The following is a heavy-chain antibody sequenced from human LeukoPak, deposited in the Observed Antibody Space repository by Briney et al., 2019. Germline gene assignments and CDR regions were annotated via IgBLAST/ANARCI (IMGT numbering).Heavy chain of an antibody. J-gene: IGHJ3*02. CDR3: ARAAVADDAFDI. D-gene: IGHD6-19*01. Sequence: PGGSLTLSCAVSGFTFSSYDMHWVRQATRQGLDRVSAIGTADDTYYPGTANRRFTIHRENDKYFLYRQMNSLRAGDTAVYYCARAAVADDAFDIWGQGTMVTVSS. CDR2: IGTADDT. CDR1: GFTFSSYD. V-gene: IGHV3-13*01.